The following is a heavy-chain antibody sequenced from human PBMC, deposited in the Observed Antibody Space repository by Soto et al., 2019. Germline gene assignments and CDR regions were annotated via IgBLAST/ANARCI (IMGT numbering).Heavy chain of an antibody. V-gene: IGHV1-69*01. D-gene: IGHD3-22*01. J-gene: IGHJ6*02. Sequence: QVQLVQSGAEVKKPGSSVKVSCKASGGTFSSYAISWVRQAPGQGLEWMGGIIPIFGTANYAQKFQGRVTITADESTSTADMELSSLRSEDTAVYYCARDVTMIGVSPYGMDVWGQGTTVTVSS. CDR3: ARDVTMIGVSPYGMDV. CDR2: IIPIFGTA. CDR1: GGTFSSYA.